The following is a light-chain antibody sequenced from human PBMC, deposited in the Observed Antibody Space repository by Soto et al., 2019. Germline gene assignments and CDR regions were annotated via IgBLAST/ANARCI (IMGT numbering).Light chain of an antibody. CDR2: LGS. CDR1: QTLLHSNGYNY. J-gene: IGKJ1*01. CDR3: MQALQTRT. V-gene: IGKV2-28*01. Sequence: DIVRTQSPLSLPVTPGDPASISCRSSQTLLHSNGYNYLDWYLQKPGQSPQLLIYLGSNRASGVPDRFSGSGSGTDFTLKISRVEAEDVGVYYCMQALQTRTFGQGTKVDI.